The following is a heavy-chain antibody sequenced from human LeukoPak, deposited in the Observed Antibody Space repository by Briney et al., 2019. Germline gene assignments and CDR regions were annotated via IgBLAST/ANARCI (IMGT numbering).Heavy chain of an antibody. CDR3: AQGKDSSGWEALDI. Sequence: GGSLRLSCAASGFTFSNYWMSWVRQAPGKGLEWVANIKEDGSEKYFVDSVKGRFTISRDNAKNSLYLQMNSLRAEDTAVYYCAQGKDSSGWEALDIWGQGTRVTVSS. V-gene: IGHV3-7*05. J-gene: IGHJ3*02. D-gene: IGHD6-19*01. CDR1: GFTFSNYW. CDR2: IKEDGSEK.